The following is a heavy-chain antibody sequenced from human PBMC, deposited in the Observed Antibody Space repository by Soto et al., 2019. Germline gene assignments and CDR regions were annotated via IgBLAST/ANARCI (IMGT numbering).Heavy chain of an antibody. CDR1: GLTFSHYG. CDR2: ISYDGSNK. V-gene: IGHV3-30*03. J-gene: IGHJ4*02. Sequence: QVQLVGSGGGVVQPGRSLRLSCAASGLTFSHYGIHWVRQAPGKGLEWLAVISYDGSNKHYADSVKGRFTVSRDNSKNTLYLQMNSLRAEDTAVYFCARYSGKYQGPIDYWGQGTLVTVSS. CDR3: ARYSGKYQGPIDY. D-gene: IGHD1-26*01.